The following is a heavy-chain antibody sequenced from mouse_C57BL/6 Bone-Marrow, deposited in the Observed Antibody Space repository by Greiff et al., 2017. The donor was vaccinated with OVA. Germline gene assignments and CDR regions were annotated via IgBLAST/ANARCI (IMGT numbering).Heavy chain of an antibody. CDR2: IYPRSGNT. CDR1: GYTFTSYG. J-gene: IGHJ4*01. CDR3: ARGRLRWMDY. D-gene: IGHD2-4*01. Sequence: QVQLKQSGAELARPGASVKLSCKASGYTFTSYGISWVKQRTGQGLEWIGEIYPRSGNTYYNEKFKGKATLTADKSSSTAYMELRSLTSEDSAVYFCARGRLRWMDYWGQGTSVTVSS. V-gene: IGHV1-81*01.